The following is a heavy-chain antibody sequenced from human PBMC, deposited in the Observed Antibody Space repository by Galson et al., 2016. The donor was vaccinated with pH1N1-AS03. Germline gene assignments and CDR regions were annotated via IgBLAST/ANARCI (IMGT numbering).Heavy chain of an antibody. J-gene: IGHJ6*02. V-gene: IGHV3-21*06. Sequence: SLRLSCAASGFIFSNIGMNWVRQVPGKGPEWVSSIDSSGSHIYYAHSLKGRFTVSRDNAKNSLFLQTNSLIADEDTAVYYCAREKINVGADYYGMDVWGQGTTVTVSS. CDR3: AREKINVGADYYGMDV. CDR2: IDSSGSHI. D-gene: IGHD1-26*01. CDR1: GFIFSNIG.